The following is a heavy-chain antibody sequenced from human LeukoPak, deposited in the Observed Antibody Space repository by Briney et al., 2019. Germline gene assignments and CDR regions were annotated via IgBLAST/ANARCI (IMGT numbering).Heavy chain of an antibody. V-gene: IGHV3-48*03. J-gene: IGHJ3*02. D-gene: IGHD6-19*01. CDR1: GFTFSSYE. CDR2: ISSSGSTI. CDR3: ARDSGWDAFDI. Sequence: GGSLRLSCAASGFTFSSYEMNWVRQAPGKGLEWVSYISSSGSTIYYADSVKGRFTISRDNAKNSLYLQMNSLRAEDTAVYYCARDSGWDAFDIWGQGTMVTVSS.